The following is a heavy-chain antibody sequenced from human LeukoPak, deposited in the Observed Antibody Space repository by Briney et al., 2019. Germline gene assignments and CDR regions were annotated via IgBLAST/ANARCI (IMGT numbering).Heavy chain of an antibody. V-gene: IGHV3-23*01. D-gene: IGHD2-8*01. CDR1: GFTFSNYA. Sequence: PGGSLRLSCSVSGFTFSNYAMHCVRQAPGKGLEWVSLISGGSGNIYYVDSVKGRFTISRDNSKNTLYVQMTSLRAEDTAIYFCARCMVLRQGWCNWFEPWGQGTLVTVSS. CDR3: ARCMVLRQGWCNWFEP. CDR2: ISGGSGNI. J-gene: IGHJ5*02.